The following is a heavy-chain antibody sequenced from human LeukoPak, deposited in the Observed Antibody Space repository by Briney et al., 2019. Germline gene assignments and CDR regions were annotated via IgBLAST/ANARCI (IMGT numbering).Heavy chain of an antibody. CDR1: GFTFSSYA. Sequence: PGGSLRLSCAASGFTFSSYAMSWVRQAPGKGLEWVSAISGSGGSTYYADSVKGRFTIPRDNSKNTLYLQMNSLRAEDTAVYYCAKDYPSGSYYEFLPADYFDYWGQGTLVTVSS. J-gene: IGHJ4*02. V-gene: IGHV3-23*01. CDR3: AKDYPSGSYYEFLPADYFDY. D-gene: IGHD3-10*01. CDR2: ISGSGGST.